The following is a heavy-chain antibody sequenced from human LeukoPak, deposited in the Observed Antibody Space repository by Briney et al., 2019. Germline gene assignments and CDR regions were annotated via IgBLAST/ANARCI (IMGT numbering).Heavy chain of an antibody. D-gene: IGHD6-19*01. J-gene: IGHJ4*02. CDR3: ARPYSSGWYAPRYFDY. V-gene: IGHV4-34*01. CDR2: INHSGSP. Sequence: SETLSLTCAVYGGSFSGYYRSWIRQPPGKGLEWIGEINHSGSPNYNPSLKSRVTISVDTSKNQFSLKLSSVTAADTAVYYCARPYSSGWYAPRYFDYWGQGTLVTVSS. CDR1: GGSFSGYY.